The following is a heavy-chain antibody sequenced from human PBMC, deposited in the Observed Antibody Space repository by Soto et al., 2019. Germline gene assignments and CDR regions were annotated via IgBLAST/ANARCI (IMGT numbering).Heavy chain of an antibody. Sequence: GGSLRLSCAASGFTFSSYWMHWVRQAPGKGLVWVSRINSDGSSTSYADSVKGRFTISRDNAKNTLYLQMNSLRAEDTAVYYCARALIARYGYFSDPSTGYYMDVWGKGTTVTVSS. D-gene: IGHD5-18*01. J-gene: IGHJ6*03. CDR1: GFTFSSYW. CDR2: INSDGSST. V-gene: IGHV3-74*01. CDR3: ARALIARYGYFSDPSTGYYMDV.